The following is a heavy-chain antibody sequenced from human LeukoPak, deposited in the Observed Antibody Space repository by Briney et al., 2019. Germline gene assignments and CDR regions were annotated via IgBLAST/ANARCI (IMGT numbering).Heavy chain of an antibody. V-gene: IGHV1-3*01. Sequence: ASVKVSCKASGYTFTSYAMHWVRQAPGRRLEWMGWINAGNGNTKYSQKFQGRVTITRDTSTSTVYMELSSLRSEDAAVYYCARDGSDGNDYWGQGTLVTVSS. CDR1: GYTFTSYA. J-gene: IGHJ4*02. D-gene: IGHD2-15*01. CDR3: ARDGSDGNDY. CDR2: INAGNGNT.